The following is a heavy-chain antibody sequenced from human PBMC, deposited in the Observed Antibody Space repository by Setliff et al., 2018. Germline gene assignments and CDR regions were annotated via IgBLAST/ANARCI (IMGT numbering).Heavy chain of an antibody. CDR3: ARELRSPYWHLDS. CDR1: GGTFSSSG. D-gene: IGHD3-16*01. Sequence: ASVKVSCKSSGGTFSSSGITWVRQAPGQGLQWLGRFIPILGATNYAQNFQGRVTITADESTSTGYMELRSLRSDDTAVYYCARELRSPYWHLDSWGQGTQVIVSS. CDR2: FIPILGAT. J-gene: IGHJ5*01. V-gene: IGHV1-69*13.